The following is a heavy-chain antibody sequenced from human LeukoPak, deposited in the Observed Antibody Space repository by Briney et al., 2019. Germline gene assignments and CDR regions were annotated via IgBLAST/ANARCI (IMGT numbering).Heavy chain of an antibody. D-gene: IGHD6-19*01. CDR2: ISWNSGSI. CDR3: AKGITAVAGTDDAFDI. CDR1: GFTFDDYA. J-gene: IGHJ3*02. Sequence: PGGSLRLSCAASGFTFDDYAMHWVRQAPGKGLEWVSGISWNSGSIGYADSVKGRFTISRDNAKNSLYLQMNSLRAEDTALYYCAKGITAVAGTDDAFDIWGQGTMVTVSS. V-gene: IGHV3-9*01.